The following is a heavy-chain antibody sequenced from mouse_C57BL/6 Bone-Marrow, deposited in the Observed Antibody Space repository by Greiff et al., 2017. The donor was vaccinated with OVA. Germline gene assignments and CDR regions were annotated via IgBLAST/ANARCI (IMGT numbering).Heavy chain of an antibody. D-gene: IGHD2-10*02. J-gene: IGHJ2*01. CDR1: GFTFSSYG. V-gene: IGHV5-6*02. Sequence: DVKLVESGGDLVKPGGSLKLSCAASGFTFSSYGMSWVRQTPDKRLEWVATISSGGSYTYYPDSVKGRITISRDNAKNTLYLQMSSLKSEDTAMYYCARRVWDAFDYWGQGTTLTVSS. CDR2: ISSGGSYT. CDR3: ARRVWDAFDY.